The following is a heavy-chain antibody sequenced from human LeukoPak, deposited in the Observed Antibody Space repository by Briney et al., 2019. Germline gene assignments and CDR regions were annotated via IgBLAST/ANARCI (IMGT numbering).Heavy chain of an antibody. CDR3: ARGNSPMVGRYYLEL. CDR1: GFSVVSYY. J-gene: IGHJ4*02. Sequence: QPGGSLRLSCAASGFSVVSYYMTWVRQAPGKGLEWVSVIYSGGAAFYTDSVKGRFTISRDGSKKTVYLQMNSLRAEDTAVYYCARGNSPMVGRYYLELWGQGTLVTVSS. CDR2: IYSGGAA. V-gene: IGHV3-53*01. D-gene: IGHD4/OR15-4a*01.